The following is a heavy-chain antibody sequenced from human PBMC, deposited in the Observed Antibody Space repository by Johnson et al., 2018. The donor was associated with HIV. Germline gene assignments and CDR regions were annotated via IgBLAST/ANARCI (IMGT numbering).Heavy chain of an antibody. CDR3: AREGYSGSPNDVDAFDI. Sequence: VQLVESGGGLVQPGGSLRLSCAASGFTVSSNYMSWVRQAPGKGLEWVSVIYSGGSTYYSDSVKGRFTISRHNSKNTLYLQMNSLRAEDTAVYYCAREGYSGSPNDVDAFDIWGQGTMVTVSS. D-gene: IGHD1-26*01. CDR2: IYSGGST. V-gene: IGHV3-53*04. J-gene: IGHJ3*02. CDR1: GFTVSSNY.